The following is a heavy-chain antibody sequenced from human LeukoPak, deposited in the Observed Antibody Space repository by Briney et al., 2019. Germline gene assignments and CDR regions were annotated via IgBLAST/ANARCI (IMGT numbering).Heavy chain of an antibody. V-gene: IGHV1-46*01. CDR2: INPSGGST. D-gene: IGHD4-17*01. CDR3: ARDSRYGDYGYYYYGMDV. Sequence: ASVTVSFAASGYTFTSYYMHWVRQAPGQGLEWMGIINPSGGSTSYAQKFQGRVTMTRDTSTSTVYMELSSLRSEDTAVYYCARDSRYGDYGYYYYGMDVWGQGTTVTVSS. J-gene: IGHJ6*02. CDR1: GYTFTSYY.